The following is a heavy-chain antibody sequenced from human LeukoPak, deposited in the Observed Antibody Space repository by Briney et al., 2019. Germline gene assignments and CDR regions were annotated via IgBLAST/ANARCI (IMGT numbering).Heavy chain of an antibody. J-gene: IGHJ6*02. CDR1: GGSISGYY. V-gene: IGHV4-59*12. D-gene: IGHD2-15*01. Sequence: PSETLSLTCTVSGGSISGYYWNWIRQPPGKGLEWIGYIYYSGSTNYNPSLKSRVTMSVDTSKNQFSLKLSSVTAADTAVYYCARVFCSGGSCYPNYYYYYGMDVWGQGTTVTVSS. CDR3: ARVFCSGGSCYPNYYYYYGMDV. CDR2: IYYSGST.